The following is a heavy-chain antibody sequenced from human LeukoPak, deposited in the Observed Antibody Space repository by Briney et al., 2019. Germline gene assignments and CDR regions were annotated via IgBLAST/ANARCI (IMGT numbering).Heavy chain of an antibody. V-gene: IGHV3-23*01. J-gene: IGHJ6*02. CDR1: GFTFSDYA. CDR2: INGNGGGS. CDR3: AKDSTRGYCSGGSCHYYYYYGMDV. Sequence: PGGSLRLSCAASGFTFSDYAMSWVRQAPAKGLEWVSSINGNGGGSYYIDSVKGRFTVSRDNSENALYLQMNNLRTEDTAVYYCAKDSTRGYCSGGSCHYYYYYGMDVWGQGTTVTVSS. D-gene: IGHD2-15*01.